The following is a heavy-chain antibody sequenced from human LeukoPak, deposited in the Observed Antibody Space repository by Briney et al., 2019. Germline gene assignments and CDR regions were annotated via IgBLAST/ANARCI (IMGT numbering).Heavy chain of an antibody. J-gene: IGHJ4*02. CDR1: GYTFTSYY. CDR2: IIPIFGTA. D-gene: IGHD7-27*01. Sequence: GASVKVSCXASGYTFTSYYMHWVRQAPGQGLEWMGGIIPIFGTANYAQKFQGRVTITTDESTSTAYMELSSLRSEDTAVYYCARDLSSTSNWELDYWGQGTLVTVSS. V-gene: IGHV1-69*05. CDR3: ARDLSSTSNWELDY.